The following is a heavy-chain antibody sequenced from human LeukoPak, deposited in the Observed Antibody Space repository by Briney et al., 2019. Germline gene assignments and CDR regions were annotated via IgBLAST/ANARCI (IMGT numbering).Heavy chain of an antibody. CDR1: GFTFSGSA. D-gene: IGHD4-17*01. Sequence: GGSLRLSCAASGFTFSGSAMHWVRQASGKGLEWVGRIKSKANNYATTYAASVKGRFTISRDDSKNTAHLQMNSLKTEDTAVYYCTRPYGDWGQGTLVTVS. J-gene: IGHJ4*02. V-gene: IGHV3-73*01. CDR2: IKSKANNYAT. CDR3: TRPYGD.